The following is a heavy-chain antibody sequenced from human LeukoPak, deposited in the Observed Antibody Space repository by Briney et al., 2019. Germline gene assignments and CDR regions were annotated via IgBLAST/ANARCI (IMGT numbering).Heavy chain of an antibody. J-gene: IGHJ4*02. CDR3: ARDQRYSYGSGPFDY. CDR1: GGSISSSSYY. Sequence: SEILSLTCTVSGGSISSSSYYWGWIRQPPGKGLEWIGSIYYSGSTYYNPSLKSRVTISVDTSKNQFSLKLSSVTAADTAVYYCARDQRYSYGSGPFDYWGQGTLVTVSS. D-gene: IGHD5-18*01. V-gene: IGHV4-39*07. CDR2: IYYSGST.